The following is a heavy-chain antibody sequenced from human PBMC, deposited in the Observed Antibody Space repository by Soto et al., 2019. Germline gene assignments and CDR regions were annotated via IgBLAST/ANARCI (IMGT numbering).Heavy chain of an antibody. V-gene: IGHV3-23*01. CDR3: AKGKKVIYYFDY. CDR2: ISGSGGST. Sequence: GGSLRLSCAAYGFTFSSYAMSWVRQAPGKGLEWVSAISGSGGSTYYADSVKGRFTISRDNSKNTLYLQMDSLRAEDTAVYYCAKGKKVIYYFDYWGQGTLVTVSS. D-gene: IGHD3-16*02. CDR1: GFTFSSYA. J-gene: IGHJ4*02.